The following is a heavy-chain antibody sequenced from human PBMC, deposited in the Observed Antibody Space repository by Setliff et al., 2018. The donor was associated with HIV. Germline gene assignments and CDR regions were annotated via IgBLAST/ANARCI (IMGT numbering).Heavy chain of an antibody. CDR1: GGSISSGGFC. Sequence: PSETQSLTCTVSGGSISSGGFCWSWIRQYPGKGLEWIGYIYSSGSTYYNPSVKSRITMSVDTSKNPFSLKLSSVTAADTAVYYCARTNYGSRRSPLWGQGTMVTVTS. V-gene: IGHV4-31*03. CDR3: ARTNYGSRRSPL. D-gene: IGHD3-10*01. J-gene: IGHJ3*01. CDR2: IYSSGST.